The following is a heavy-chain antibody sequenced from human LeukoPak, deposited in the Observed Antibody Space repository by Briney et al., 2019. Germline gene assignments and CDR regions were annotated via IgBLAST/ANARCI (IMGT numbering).Heavy chain of an antibody. Sequence: ASVKDSCKASGYTFTSYDINWVRQATGQGLEWMGWMNPNSGNTGYAQKFQGRVTITRNTSISTAYMELSSLRSEDTAVYYCARGPGVVAANRNWFDPWGQGTLVTVSS. CDR1: GYTFTSYD. CDR2: MNPNSGNT. J-gene: IGHJ5*02. CDR3: ARGPGVVAANRNWFDP. D-gene: IGHD2-15*01. V-gene: IGHV1-8*03.